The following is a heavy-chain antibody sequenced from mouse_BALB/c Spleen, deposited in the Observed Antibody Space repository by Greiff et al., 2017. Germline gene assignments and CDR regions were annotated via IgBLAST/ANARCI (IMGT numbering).Heavy chain of an antibody. V-gene: IGHV1-54*01. D-gene: IGHD1-1*01. CDR3: ARGNYYGSGAWFAY. CDR1: GYAFTNYL. J-gene: IGHJ3*01. CDR2: INPGSGGT. Sequence: VHLVESGPELVKPGASVKMSCKASGYAFTNYLIEWVKQRPGQGLEWIGVINPGSGGTNYNEKFKGKATLTADKSSSTAYMQLSSLTSDDSAVYFCARGNYYGSGAWFAYWGQGTLVTVSA.